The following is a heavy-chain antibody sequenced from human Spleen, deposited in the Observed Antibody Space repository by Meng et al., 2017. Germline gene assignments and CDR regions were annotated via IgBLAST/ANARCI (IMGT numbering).Heavy chain of an antibody. V-gene: IGHV1-18*01. CDR2: INVYNGKT. CDR3: ATRGNPYLNC. CDR1: GGTFSSYA. Sequence: QLVQPGAEVKKPGSSVKVSCKASGGTFSSYAISWVRQAPGQGLEWLGWINVYNGKTDYALKFQDRVTMTTDTFTNTAYMELRSLRSDDTAVYYCATRGNPYLNCWGQGTLVTVSS. J-gene: IGHJ4*02.